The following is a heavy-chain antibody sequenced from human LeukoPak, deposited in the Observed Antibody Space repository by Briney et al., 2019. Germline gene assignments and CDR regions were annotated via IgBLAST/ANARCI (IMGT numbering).Heavy chain of an antibody. J-gene: IGHJ3*02. D-gene: IGHD1-26*01. Sequence: PSETLSLTCTVSGSSISSGGYYWSWIRQHPGKGLEWIGYIYYSGSTYYNPSLKSRVTISVDTSKNQFSLKLSSVTAADTAVYYCARRLGVGATGGAFDIWGQGTMVTVSS. CDR2: IYYSGST. CDR1: GSSISSGGYY. CDR3: ARRLGVGATGGAFDI. V-gene: IGHV4-31*03.